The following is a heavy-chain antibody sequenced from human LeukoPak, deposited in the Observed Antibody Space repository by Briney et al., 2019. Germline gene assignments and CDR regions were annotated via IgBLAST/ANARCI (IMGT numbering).Heavy chain of an antibody. J-gene: IGHJ4*02. CDR1: GGTFSSYT. Sequence: SVKVSCKASGGTFSSYTISWVRQAPGQGLEWMGGIIPILGIANYAQKFQGRVTITADKSTSTAYMELSSLRSEDTAVYYCASSRSRDFWSGYYSYYFDYWGQGTLVTVSS. D-gene: IGHD3-3*01. CDR3: ASSRSRDFWSGYYSYYFDY. CDR2: IIPILGIA. V-gene: IGHV1-69*02.